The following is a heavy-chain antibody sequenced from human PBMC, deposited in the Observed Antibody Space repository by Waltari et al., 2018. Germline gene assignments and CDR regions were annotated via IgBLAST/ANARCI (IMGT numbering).Heavy chain of an antibody. CDR2: ISGRSTGA. D-gene: IGHD6-13*01. V-gene: IGHV3-23*01. J-gene: IGHJ5*02. CDR1: GFIFSSNA. Sequence: EEQVLESGGALVHPGVSLRLSCAASGFIFSSNAMSWVRQPPGKGLEWVSLISGRSTGAYYADSVKGRFTISRDNSKNTLYLQMNSLRVEDTAVYYCAKFGHGLGISNTWSNNWFDPWGQGTLVTVSS. CDR3: AKFGHGLGISNTWSNNWFDP.